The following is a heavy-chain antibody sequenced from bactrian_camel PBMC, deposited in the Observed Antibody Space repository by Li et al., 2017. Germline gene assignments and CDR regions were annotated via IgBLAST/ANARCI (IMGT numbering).Heavy chain of an antibody. V-gene: IGHV3S1*01. CDR3: TKDRGRAVPAGSFDY. Sequence: HVQLVESGGGSVQSGGSLKLTCTASGYILMSCAMEWHRQAPGKGLEWVSLITSSGGTPLYADSVKGRFTISRDNAKNTLYLQLNSLKTEDTAMYYCTKDRGRAVPAGSFDYWAQGTQVTVS. CDR2: ITSSGGTP. J-gene: IGHJ6*01. CDR1: GYILMSCA. D-gene: IGHD6*01.